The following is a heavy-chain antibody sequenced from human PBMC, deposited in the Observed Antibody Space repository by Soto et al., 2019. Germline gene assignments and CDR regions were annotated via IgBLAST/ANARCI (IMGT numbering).Heavy chain of an antibody. CDR2: NYHSGTT. V-gene: IGHV4-59*01. J-gene: IGHJ4*02. CDR1: GVTIITYY. CDR3: VREAYIGYGHAIDH. Sequence: DTLYLTCAVSGVTIITYYWGWIRQPPGKGLEWIGYNYHSGTTNYNPSLKSRVTISVDTSKNQFSLRLTSVTAADTAIYYCVREAYIGYGHAIDHWGQGILVTVSS. D-gene: IGHD5-12*01.